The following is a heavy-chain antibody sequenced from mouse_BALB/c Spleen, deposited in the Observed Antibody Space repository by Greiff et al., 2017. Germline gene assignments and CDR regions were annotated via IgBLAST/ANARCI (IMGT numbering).Heavy chain of an antibody. Sequence: EVQLQQSGAELVKPGASVKLSCTASGFNIKDTYMHWVKQRPEQGLEWIGRIDPANGNTKYDPKFQGKATITADTSSNTAYLQLSSLTSEDTAVYYCARRYYGWYFDVWGAGTTVTVSS. D-gene: IGHD1-1*01. CDR2: IDPANGNT. J-gene: IGHJ1*01. CDR3: ARRYYGWYFDV. V-gene: IGHV14-3*02. CDR1: GFNIKDTY.